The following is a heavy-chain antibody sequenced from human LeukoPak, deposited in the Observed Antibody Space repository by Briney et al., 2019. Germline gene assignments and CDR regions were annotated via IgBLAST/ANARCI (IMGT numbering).Heavy chain of an antibody. Sequence: SETLSLTCTPSGGSISSYYRSWIRQPAGGGLEWIGRIYTSGSTNYNTSLKRRVTISVDTSKKQFSLNLSSVTAADTPFYYFAGGYYGPWGQGTLVTVPS. D-gene: IGHD3-10*01. CDR3: AGGYYGP. CDR1: GGSISSYY. J-gene: IGHJ5*02. CDR2: IYTSGST. V-gene: IGHV4-4*07.